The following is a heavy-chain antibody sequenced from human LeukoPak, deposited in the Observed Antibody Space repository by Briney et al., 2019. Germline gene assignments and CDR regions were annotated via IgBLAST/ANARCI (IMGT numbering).Heavy chain of an antibody. Sequence: GGTLRLSCAVSGFTFSTYDMSWVRQAPGKGLEWVSAISGSGGSTYYADSVKGRFTISRDNSKNTLYLQLKSLRAEDTAVYYCAKDSSSGTYFDYWGQGTLVTVSS. CDR3: AKDSSSGTYFDY. CDR2: ISGSGGST. J-gene: IGHJ4*02. V-gene: IGHV3-23*01. CDR1: GFTFSTYD. D-gene: IGHD1-26*01.